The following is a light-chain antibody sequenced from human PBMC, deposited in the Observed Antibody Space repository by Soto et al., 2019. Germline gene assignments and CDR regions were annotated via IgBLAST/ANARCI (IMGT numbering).Light chain of an antibody. CDR3: QSYDSILDGFWV. CDR2: GDT. V-gene: IGLV1-40*01. CDR1: GSNIGAGYD. J-gene: IGLJ3*02. Sequence: QSVLTQPPSVSGAPGQRVTISCIGSGSNIGAGYDVHWYQQLPGTAPKLLISGDTNRPSGVPDRFSASKSGTSASLAITGLQAEDEADYYCQSYDSILDGFWVFGGGTKLTVL.